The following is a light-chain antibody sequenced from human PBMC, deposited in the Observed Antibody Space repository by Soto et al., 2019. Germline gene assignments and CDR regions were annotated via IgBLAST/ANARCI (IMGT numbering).Light chain of an antibody. J-gene: IGLJ2*01. CDR3: SSYAGSNNGV. V-gene: IGLV2-8*01. CDR2: EVS. Sequence: QSALTQPPSASGSPGQSVTISCTGTSSDVGGYNYVSWYQHHPGKAPKLMIYEVSKRPSGVPDRFSGSKSGNTASLTVSGLQAEDEADYYSSSYAGSNNGVFGGGTKLTVL. CDR1: SSDVGGYNY.